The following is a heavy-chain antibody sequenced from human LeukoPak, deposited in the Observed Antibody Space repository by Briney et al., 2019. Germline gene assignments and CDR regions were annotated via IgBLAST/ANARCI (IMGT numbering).Heavy chain of an antibody. J-gene: IGHJ3*02. CDR1: GGTFSSYA. CDR3: ARTTTRGYFDWSHAFDI. CDR2: IIPIFGTA. V-gene: IGHV1-69*01. D-gene: IGHD3-9*01. Sequence: SVKVSCKASGGTFSSYAISWVRQAPGQGLEWMGGIIPIFGTANYAQKFQGRVTITADESASTAYMELSSLRSEDTAVYYCARTTTRGYFDWSHAFDIWGQGTMVTVSS.